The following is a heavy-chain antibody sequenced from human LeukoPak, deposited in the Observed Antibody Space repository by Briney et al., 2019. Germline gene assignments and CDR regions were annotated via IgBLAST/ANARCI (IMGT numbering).Heavy chain of an antibody. CDR1: GFTFTSYG. J-gene: IGHJ4*02. Sequence: PGGSLRLSCAASGFTFTSYGMHWVRQAPGKGLEWVAFIRYDGSNKYYADSVKGRFTISRENAKNSLYLQMNSLRAGDTAVYYCARGHSSSWSNGRWLDIDYWGQGTLVTVSS. V-gene: IGHV3-30*02. D-gene: IGHD6-13*01. CDR2: IRYDGSNK. CDR3: ARGHSSSWSNGRWLDIDY.